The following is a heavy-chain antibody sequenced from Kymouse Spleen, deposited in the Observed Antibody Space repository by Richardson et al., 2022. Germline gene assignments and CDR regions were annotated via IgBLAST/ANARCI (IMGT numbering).Heavy chain of an antibody. CDR1: GGSFSGYY. CDR2: INHSGST. D-gene: IGHD4-11,IGHD4-11*01. Sequence: QVQLQQWGAGLLKPSETLSLTCAVYGGSFSGYYWSWIRQPPGKGLEWIGEINHSGSTNYNPSLKSRVTISVDTSKNQFSLKLSSVTAADTAVYYCARESVTTDYYGMDVWGQGTTVTVSS. V-gene: IGHV4-34*01. J-gene: IGHJ6*02. CDR3: ARESVTTDYYGMDV.